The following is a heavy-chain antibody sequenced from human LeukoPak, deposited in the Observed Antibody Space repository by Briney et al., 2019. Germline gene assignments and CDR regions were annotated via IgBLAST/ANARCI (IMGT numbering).Heavy chain of an antibody. V-gene: IGHV4-38-2*02. CDR2: IYHSGST. Sequence: SETLSLTCTVSGYSISSGYYWGWIRQPPGKGLEWIGNIYHSGSTYYNPSLKSRATISVDTSKNQFSLKVSSVTAADTAVYYCARGPPVWNSNYYFDYWGQGNLVTVSS. CDR1: GYSISSGYY. CDR3: ARGPPVWNSNYYFDY. D-gene: IGHD1-1*01. J-gene: IGHJ4*02.